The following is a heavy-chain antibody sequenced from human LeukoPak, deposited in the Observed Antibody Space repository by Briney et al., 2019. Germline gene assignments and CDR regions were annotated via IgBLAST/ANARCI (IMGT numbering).Heavy chain of an antibody. J-gene: IGHJ5*02. D-gene: IGHD5-12*01. CDR3: ARDRRGYSGYDPGWFDP. V-gene: IGHV3-74*01. CDR2: INSDGYST. CDR1: GFTFSSYW. Sequence: GGSLRLSCVTSGFTFSSYWMHWVRQAPGKGLVWVSRINSDGYSTSYADSVKGRFTISRDNAKNTVYLQMNSLRAEDTAVYYCARDRRGYSGYDPGWFDPWGQGTLVTVSS.